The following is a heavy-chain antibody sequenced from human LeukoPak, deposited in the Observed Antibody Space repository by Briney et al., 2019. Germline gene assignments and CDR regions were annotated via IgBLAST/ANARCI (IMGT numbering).Heavy chain of an antibody. V-gene: IGHV3-66*02. CDR1: GFTVSSNY. CDR2: IYSGGSA. J-gene: IGHJ4*02. Sequence: PGGSLRLPCAVSGFTVSSNYMSWVRQAPGKWLEWVSVIYSGGSAYYTDSVKGRFTFSRDNSKNTLYLQMNRLRPEDTALYYCARDLGSSGSYFDYWGQGTLVTVSS. D-gene: IGHD6-19*01. CDR3: ARDLGSSGSYFDY.